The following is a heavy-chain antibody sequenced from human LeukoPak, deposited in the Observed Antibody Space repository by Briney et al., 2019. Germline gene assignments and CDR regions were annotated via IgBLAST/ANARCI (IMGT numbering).Heavy chain of an antibody. J-gene: IGHJ4*02. CDR2: INPSGGST. Sequence: ASVKVSCKASGYTFTSYYMHWVRQAPGQGLEWMGIINPSGGSTSYAQKFQGRVTMTRDTSTSIVYMELSSLRSEDTAVYYCATLNGRVHCSGGSRYFAPFDYWGQGTLVTVSS. D-gene: IGHD2-15*01. CDR3: ATLNGRVHCSGGSRYFAPFDY. CDR1: GYTFTSYY. V-gene: IGHV1-46*01.